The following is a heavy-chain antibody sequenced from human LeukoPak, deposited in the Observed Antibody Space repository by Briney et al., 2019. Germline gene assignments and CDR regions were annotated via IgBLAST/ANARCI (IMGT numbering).Heavy chain of an antibody. D-gene: IGHD6-13*01. CDR3: ARGVIAAGGNDFDY. Sequence: ASAKVSCKASGYTFTGYYMHWVRQAPGQGLEWMGWINPNSGGTNYAQKFQGRVTMTRDTSISTAYMELSRLRSDDTAVYYCARGVIAAGGNDFDYWGQGTLVTVSS. CDR1: GYTFTGYY. J-gene: IGHJ4*02. V-gene: IGHV1-2*02. CDR2: INPNSGGT.